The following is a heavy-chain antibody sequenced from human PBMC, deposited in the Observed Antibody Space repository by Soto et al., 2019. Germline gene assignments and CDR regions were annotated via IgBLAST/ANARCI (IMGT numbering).Heavy chain of an antibody. J-gene: IGHJ3*02. CDR3: ARDYEFGFDI. D-gene: IGHD3-22*01. Sequence: EVQLVESGGGLVQPGGSLRLSCAASAFTLSSYWMSWVRQAPGKGLEWVANIKPDGSEKYYVDSVKGRFTISRDNTKNSLYLQMSTLRPEDMAIYYCARDYEFGFDIWGQGTLVTVSS. V-gene: IGHV3-7*01. CDR2: IKPDGSEK. CDR1: AFTLSSYW.